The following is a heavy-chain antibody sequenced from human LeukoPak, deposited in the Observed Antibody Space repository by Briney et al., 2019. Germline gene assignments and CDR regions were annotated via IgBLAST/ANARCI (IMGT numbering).Heavy chain of an antibody. V-gene: IGHV3-23*01. J-gene: IGHJ4*02. Sequence: GGALRLSCAASGFTFSSYAMTWVRQAPGKGLEWVSLITGSGGSTYYADSVKGRFTISRDNSKNTMYLQMDSLRAEDTAVYYCAKGGRDGYTYPYYFDYWGQGTLVTVSP. CDR2: ITGSGGST. CDR3: AKGGRDGYTYPYYFDY. CDR1: GFTFSSYA. D-gene: IGHD5-24*01.